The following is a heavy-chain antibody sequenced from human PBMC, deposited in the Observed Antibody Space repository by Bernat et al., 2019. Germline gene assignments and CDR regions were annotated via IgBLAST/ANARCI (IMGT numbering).Heavy chain of an antibody. Sequence: EVHLVESGGGLVQPGGSLRLSCAASGFTFGSYWMNWVRQAPGKGLEWVANIKQDGSEKYYVDSVKGRFTISRDNAKNSLYLQVNSLRAEDTAVYYCARSYPGGIYYFDYWGQGTIVTVSS. J-gene: IGHJ4*02. V-gene: IGHV3-7*03. CDR2: IKQDGSEK. CDR1: GFTFGSYW. CDR3: ARSYPGGIYYFDY. D-gene: IGHD2-15*01.